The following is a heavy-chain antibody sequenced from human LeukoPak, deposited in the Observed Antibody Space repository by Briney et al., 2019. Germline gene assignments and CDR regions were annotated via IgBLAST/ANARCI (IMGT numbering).Heavy chain of an antibody. V-gene: IGHV3-11*04. CDR1: GFTFSDYY. CDR3: ARGDYVWGSHDY. J-gene: IGHJ4*02. CDR2: ISSSGSTI. Sequence: GGSXRLSCAASGFTFSDYYMSWLRQAPGKGLEGVSYISSSGSTIYYADSVKGRFTISRDNAKNSLYLQMNSLRAEDTAVYYCARGDYVWGSHDYWGQGTLVTVSS. D-gene: IGHD3-16*01.